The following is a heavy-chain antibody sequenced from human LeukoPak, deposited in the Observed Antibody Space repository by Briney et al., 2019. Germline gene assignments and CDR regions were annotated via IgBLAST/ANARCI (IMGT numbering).Heavy chain of an antibody. CDR1: GFTFGNYA. CDR3: AKASVAIPQYCNS. J-gene: IGHJ5*02. Sequence: GGSLRLSCEASGFTFGNYAMNWVRQAPGKGLEWVSTISGTGSSTYYADSAKGRFTISRDNSKDTLFLQLNSLTAADTAMYFCAKASVAIPQYCNSWGQGTLVSVSS. V-gene: IGHV3-23*01. CDR2: ISGTGSST. D-gene: IGHD2-2*02.